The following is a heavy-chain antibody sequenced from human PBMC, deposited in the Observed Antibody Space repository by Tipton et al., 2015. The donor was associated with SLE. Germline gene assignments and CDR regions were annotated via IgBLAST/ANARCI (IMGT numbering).Heavy chain of an antibody. CDR1: GGSISSGSYY. V-gene: IGHV4-61*09. CDR3: ARGGGSNEGYFDY. Sequence: TLSLTCTVSGGSISSGSYYWSWIRQPAGKGLGRIGHLYTSGSTNYNPSLKSRVTISVDTSKNQFSLKLSSVTAADTAVYYCARGGGSNEGYFDYWGQGTLVTVSS. D-gene: IGHD2-15*01. J-gene: IGHJ4*02. CDR2: LYTSGST.